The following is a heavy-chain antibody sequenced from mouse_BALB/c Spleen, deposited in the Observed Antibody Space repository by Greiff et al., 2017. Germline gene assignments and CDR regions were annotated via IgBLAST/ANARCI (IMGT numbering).Heavy chain of an antibody. CDR2: IDPANGNT. V-gene: IGHV14-3*02. CDR1: GFNIKDTY. Sequence: EVQLQQSGAELVKPGASVKLSCTASGFNIKDTYMHWVKQRPEQGLEWIGRIDPANGNTKYDPKFQGKATITADTSSNTAYLQLSSLTSEDTAVYYCARDYGSSFYWYFDVWGAGTTVTVSS. CDR3: ARDYGSSFYWYFDV. D-gene: IGHD1-1*01. J-gene: IGHJ1*01.